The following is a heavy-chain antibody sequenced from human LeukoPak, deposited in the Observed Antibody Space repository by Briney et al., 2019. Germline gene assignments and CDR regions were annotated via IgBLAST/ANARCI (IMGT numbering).Heavy chain of an antibody. D-gene: IGHD3-22*01. CDR3: ARELYYYDSSGYPMFDAFDI. V-gene: IGHV1-3*01. CDR1: GYTFTSYA. CDR2: INAGNGNT. Sequence: ASVKVSCKASGYTFTSYAMHWVRQAPGQRLEWMGWINAGNGNTKYSQKFQGRVTITRDTSASTAYMELSSLRSEDTAVYYCARELYYYDSSGYPMFDAFDIWGQGTMVTVSS. J-gene: IGHJ3*02.